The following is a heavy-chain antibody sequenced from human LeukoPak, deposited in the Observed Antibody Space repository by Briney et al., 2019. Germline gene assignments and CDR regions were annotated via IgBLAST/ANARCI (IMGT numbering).Heavy chain of an antibody. CDR1: GGSISSSSYY. D-gene: IGHD5/OR15-5a*01. J-gene: IGHJ4*02. Sequence: PSETLSLTCTVSGGSISSSSYYWGWIRQPPGKGLEWIGSIYYSGSTYYNPSLKSRVTISVDTSKNQFSLKLSSVTAADTAVYYCAMRSTIRRRFDYWGQGTLVTVSS. CDR3: AMRSTIRRRFDY. V-gene: IGHV4-39*01. CDR2: IYYSGST.